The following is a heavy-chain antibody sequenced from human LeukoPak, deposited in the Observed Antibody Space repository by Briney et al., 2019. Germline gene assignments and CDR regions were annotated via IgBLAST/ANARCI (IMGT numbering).Heavy chain of an antibody. CDR1: GYTFTSYG. Sequence: ASVKVSCKASGYTFTSYGISWVRQAPGQGLEWMGRINPNSGGTNYAQKFQGRVTMTRDTSISTAYMELSRLRSDDTAVYYCARDYYDSSGYRYDAFDIWGQGTMVTVSS. J-gene: IGHJ3*02. D-gene: IGHD3-22*01. CDR3: ARDYYDSSGYRYDAFDI. V-gene: IGHV1-2*06. CDR2: INPNSGGT.